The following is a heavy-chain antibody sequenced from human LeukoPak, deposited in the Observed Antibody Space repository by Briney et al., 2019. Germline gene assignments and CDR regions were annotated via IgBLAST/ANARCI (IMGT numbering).Heavy chain of an antibody. J-gene: IGHJ4*02. CDR2: VYSGGST. D-gene: IGHD3-22*01. V-gene: IGHV3-53*01. CDR3: ARFLDSSATPFGY. Sequence: GGSLRLSCAASGFTVSSKYMSWVRQAPGKGLEWVSVVYSGGSTNYADSVKGRFTISRDNSKNTLYLQMNSLRAEDTAVYYCARFLDSSATPFGYWGQGTLVTVSS. CDR1: GFTVSSKY.